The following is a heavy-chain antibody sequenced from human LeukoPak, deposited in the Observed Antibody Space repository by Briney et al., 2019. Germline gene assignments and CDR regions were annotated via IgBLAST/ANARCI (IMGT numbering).Heavy chain of an antibody. CDR1: GYTFTSYD. D-gene: IGHD3-10*01. V-gene: IGHV7-4-1*02. Sequence: ASVKVSCKASGYTFTSYDINWVRQATGQGLEWMGNIDTTTGNPRYAQDFTGRFVFSLDTSVSTAYLQITSLKADDTAAYYCVRGTPTPGMDYWGQGTQVTVSS. CDR3: VRGTPTPGMDY. CDR2: IDTTTGNP. J-gene: IGHJ4*02.